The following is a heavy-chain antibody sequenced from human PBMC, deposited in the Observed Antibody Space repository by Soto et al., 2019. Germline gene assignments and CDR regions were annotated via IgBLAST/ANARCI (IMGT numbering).Heavy chain of an antibody. CDR2: IYTSGRT. J-gene: IGHJ5*02. Sequence: QVQLQESGPGLVKPSETLSLTFTVSGGSISSYYWSWIRQPAGKGLEWIGRIYTSGRTNYNPSLKSRATMSVDTYKNQFSLKLSSVTAEDTAVYYCARSKTVTTFNWFDPWGQGTLVTVSS. CDR3: ARSKTVTTFNWFDP. CDR1: GGSISSYY. D-gene: IGHD4-17*01. V-gene: IGHV4-4*07.